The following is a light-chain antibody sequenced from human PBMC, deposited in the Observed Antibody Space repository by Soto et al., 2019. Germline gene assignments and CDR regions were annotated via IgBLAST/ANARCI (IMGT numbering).Light chain of an antibody. J-gene: IGKJ3*01. Sequence: IVMTQSPATLSVSPGERATLSCRASQSVSSNLAWYQQKPGQAPRLLIYGASTRATGIPARFSGSGSGTEFTLTISSLQSADFAVYYCQQYNNWPLFTFGPGTKVDIK. CDR1: QSVSSN. CDR3: QQYNNWPLFT. V-gene: IGKV3-15*01. CDR2: GAS.